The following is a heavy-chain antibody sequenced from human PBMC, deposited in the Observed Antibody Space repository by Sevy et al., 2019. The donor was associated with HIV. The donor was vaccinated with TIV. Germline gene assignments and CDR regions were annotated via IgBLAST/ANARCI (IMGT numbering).Heavy chain of an antibody. Sequence: GGSLRLSCAASGFTFSRYWMHWVRQAPGKGLMWVSHIKDDGSRAFFADSVKGRFTISRDNAKNTLYLQMNSLRAEDTAIYYCARGKLGGSTTYLDLYYWGLGTLVTVSS. CDR3: ARGKLGGSTTYLDLYY. CDR1: GFTFSRYW. D-gene: IGHD1-26*01. V-gene: IGHV3-74*01. J-gene: IGHJ4*02. CDR2: IKDDGSRA.